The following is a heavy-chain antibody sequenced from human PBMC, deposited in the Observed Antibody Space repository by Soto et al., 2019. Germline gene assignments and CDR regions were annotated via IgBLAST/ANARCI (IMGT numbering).Heavy chain of an antibody. J-gene: IGHJ5*02. V-gene: IGHV3-23*01. CDR3: AKYGNIRSSWDPWYDP. D-gene: IGHD6-13*01. Sequence: PGGSLRLSCAASGFTFSSYAMSWVRQAPGKGLEWVSAISGSGGSTYYADSVKGRFTISRDDSKNTLYLQMNSLRAEDTAVYYCAKYGNIRSSWDPWYDPWGQGTLVTVSS. CDR1: GFTFSSYA. CDR2: ISGSGGST.